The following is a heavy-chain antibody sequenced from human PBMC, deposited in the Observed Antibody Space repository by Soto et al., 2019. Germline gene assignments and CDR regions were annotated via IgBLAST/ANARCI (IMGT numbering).Heavy chain of an antibody. CDR2: IYSGGST. D-gene: IGHD6-13*01. V-gene: IGHV3-53*01. CDR1: GFTVSSNY. CDR3: ARLSSDIAAAGAFDY. Sequence: GGSLRLSCAASGFTVSSNYMSWVRQAPGKGLEWVSVIYSGGSTYYADSVKGRFTISRDNSKNTLYLQMNSLRAEDTAVYYCARLSSDIAAAGAFDYWGQGTLVTVSS. J-gene: IGHJ4*02.